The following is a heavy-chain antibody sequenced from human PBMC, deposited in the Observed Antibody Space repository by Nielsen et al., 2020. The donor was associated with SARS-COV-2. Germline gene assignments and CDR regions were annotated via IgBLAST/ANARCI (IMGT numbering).Heavy chain of an antibody. V-gene: IGHV1-3*01. CDR1: GYTFTSFA. D-gene: IGHD6-19*01. Sequence: VKVSCKTSGYTFTSFAIHWVRQAPGQSLEWMGWINAGNGNTKYSQKFQGRVTMTRDTSANTAYMELSSLSSEDTAVYYCARITPSSGWDYWGQGTLVTVSS. CDR3: ARITPSSGWDY. CDR2: INAGNGNT. J-gene: IGHJ4*02.